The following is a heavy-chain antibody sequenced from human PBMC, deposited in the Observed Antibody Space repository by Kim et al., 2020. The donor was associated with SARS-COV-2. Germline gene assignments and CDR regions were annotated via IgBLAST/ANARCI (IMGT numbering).Heavy chain of an antibody. J-gene: IGHJ4*02. CDR3: ARGYSGFDYYFDF. Sequence: DYAVSVKSRITIQPDTSRNQFTLQLNSVTPEDTAVYYCARGYSGFDYYFDFWGQGTLVTVSS. V-gene: IGHV6-1*01. D-gene: IGHD5-12*01.